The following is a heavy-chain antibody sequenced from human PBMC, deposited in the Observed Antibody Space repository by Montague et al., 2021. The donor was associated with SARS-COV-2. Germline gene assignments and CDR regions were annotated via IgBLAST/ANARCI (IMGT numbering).Heavy chain of an antibody. J-gene: IGHJ4*02. V-gene: IGHV4-31*03. CDR3: VRGPRLGEFSLMVDC. Sequence: TLSLTCTVSSGSISSGGYHWSWIRQFPGKALEWIGYIYYSGKTWYNASLKSRVTLAMDTSKSQLSLRLTSVTAADTAVYYCVRGPRLGEFSLMVDCWGQGTLVTVSS. CDR1: SGSISSGGYH. D-gene: IGHD3-16*02. CDR2: IYYSGKT.